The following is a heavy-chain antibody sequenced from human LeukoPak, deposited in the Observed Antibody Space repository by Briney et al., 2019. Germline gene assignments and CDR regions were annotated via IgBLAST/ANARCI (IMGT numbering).Heavy chain of an antibody. Sequence: ASVKVSCKASGYTFTIYGFSWVRQAPGQGLEWMGWISANNGNTNYAQNLQGRVTMTTDTSTKTAYMELRSLRSDDAAVYYCARDPGYLSYMDVWGKGTTVTVSS. V-gene: IGHV1-18*01. D-gene: IGHD5-18*01. CDR3: ARDPGYLSYMDV. J-gene: IGHJ6*03. CDR2: ISANNGNT. CDR1: GYTFTIYG.